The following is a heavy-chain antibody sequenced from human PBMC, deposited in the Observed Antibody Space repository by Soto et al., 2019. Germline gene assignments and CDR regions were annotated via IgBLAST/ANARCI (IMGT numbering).Heavy chain of an antibody. CDR1: GYTFTSYG. J-gene: IGHJ6*02. Sequence: GASVKVSCKASGYTFTSYGISCVLQAAGQGLEWMGGISAYNGNTNYAQKLQGRVTMTTDTSTSTAYMELRSLRSDDTAVYYCARDGGHIVVVPAAIVSSSGGHPYYYYGMDVWGQGTTVTVSS. V-gene: IGHV1-18*04. CDR2: ISAYNGNT. CDR3: ARDGGHIVVVPAAIVSSSGGHPYYYYGMDV. D-gene: IGHD2-2*02.